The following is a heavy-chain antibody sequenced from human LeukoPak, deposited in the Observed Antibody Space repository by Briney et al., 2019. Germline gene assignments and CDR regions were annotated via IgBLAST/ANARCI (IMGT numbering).Heavy chain of an antibody. J-gene: IGHJ3*02. CDR2: ICGGSTT. V-gene: IGHV3-74*01. Sequence: AGSLRLSCAASAFTFSSYWMHWVRHAPGKGLVWVSHICGGSTTSYADSVKGRFTRSRDNAKNTLYLQMNSLRAEDTAVYYCARDSAHAFDIWGQGTMVTVSS. CDR1: AFTFSSYW. CDR3: ARDSAHAFDI.